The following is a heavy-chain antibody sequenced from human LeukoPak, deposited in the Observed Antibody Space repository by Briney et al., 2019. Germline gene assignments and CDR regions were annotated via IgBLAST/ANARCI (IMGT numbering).Heavy chain of an antibody. CDR2: ISSSSSTI. V-gene: IGHV3-48*04. CDR1: GFTFSSYS. CDR3: AHCSGGSCYPNRLFDY. Sequence: GGSLRLSCAASGFTFSSYSMNWVRQAPGKGPEWVSYISSSSSTIYYADSVKGRFTISRDNAKNSLYLQMNSLRAEDTAVYYCAHCSGGSCYPNRLFDYWGQGTLVTVSS. J-gene: IGHJ4*02. D-gene: IGHD2-15*01.